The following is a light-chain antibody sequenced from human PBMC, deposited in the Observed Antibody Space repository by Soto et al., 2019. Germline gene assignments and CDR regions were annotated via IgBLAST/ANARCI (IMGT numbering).Light chain of an antibody. CDR1: SSDFGGYDY. J-gene: IGLJ1*01. Sequence: QSALTQAPSASGSPGQSVTISCTGTSSDFGGYDYVSWCQHHPGKAPKLMIYEVTKRPSGVPDRFSGSRSGNTASLTVSGLQAEDEADYYCCSYSGSNNLYVFGTGTKLTVL. V-gene: IGLV2-8*01. CDR3: CSYSGSNNLYV. CDR2: EVT.